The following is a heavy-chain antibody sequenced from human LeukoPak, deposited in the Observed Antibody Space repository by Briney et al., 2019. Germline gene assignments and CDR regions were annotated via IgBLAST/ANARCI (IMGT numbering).Heavy chain of an antibody. V-gene: IGHV3-23*01. CDR2: ISGSGGST. CDR3: AKDSGYSSSNY. CDR1: GFTFKSYA. J-gene: IGHJ4*02. Sequence: GGSLRLSCAASGFTFKSYAMSWVRQAPGKGLEWVSGISGSGGSTYYAGSVKGRLTISRDNSKNTLYLQMNSLRADDTAVYYCAKDSGYSSSNYWGQGTLVTVSS. D-gene: IGHD6-13*01.